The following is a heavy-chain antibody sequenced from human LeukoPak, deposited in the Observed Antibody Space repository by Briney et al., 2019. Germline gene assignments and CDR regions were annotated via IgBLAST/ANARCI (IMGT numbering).Heavy chain of an antibody. J-gene: IGHJ4*02. Sequence: ASVTVSCKASDYTFTNYGVSWVRQAPGQGREWIGWINAYNGKTYYAQKLQGRVTVTTDTSTSTAYRELMSLRSDYTAEDSCALTNRDCKNGVCYDYWGPGPPLPVPS. D-gene: IGHD2-8*01. V-gene: IGHV1-18*01. CDR1: DYTFTNYG. CDR3: ALTNRDCKNGVCYDY. CDR2: INAYNGKT.